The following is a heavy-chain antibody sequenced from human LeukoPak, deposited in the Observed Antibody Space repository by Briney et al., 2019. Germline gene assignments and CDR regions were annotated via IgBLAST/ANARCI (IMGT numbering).Heavy chain of an antibody. CDR3: ARDPSNTSGRYQYFDL. Sequence: ASVTVSCKASGYTFTNHGITWVRQAPGQGLEWMGWISAYNGDTNYAQKVQGRVTMTTDRSTSTAYMELRSLRSDDTAVYYCARDPSNTSGRYQYFDLWGRGTLVTVSS. V-gene: IGHV1-18*01. D-gene: IGHD6-19*01. CDR2: ISAYNGDT. CDR1: GYTFTNHG. J-gene: IGHJ2*01.